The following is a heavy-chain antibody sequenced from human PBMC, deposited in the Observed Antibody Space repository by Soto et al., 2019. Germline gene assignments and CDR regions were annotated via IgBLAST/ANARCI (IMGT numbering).Heavy chain of an antibody. V-gene: IGHV1-46*01. CDR3: ARDLKMGIEAPDAFDI. D-gene: IGHD6-13*01. CDR1: GYAFTSYY. Sequence: GSVKVSDKSCGYAFTSYYMHLVRQAPGQGLEWIGIINPSGGSTSYAQKFQGRVTMTRDTSTSTVYMELSSLRSEDTAWYYCARDLKMGIEAPDAFDIWGQGTMVTVSS. CDR2: INPSGGST. J-gene: IGHJ3*02.